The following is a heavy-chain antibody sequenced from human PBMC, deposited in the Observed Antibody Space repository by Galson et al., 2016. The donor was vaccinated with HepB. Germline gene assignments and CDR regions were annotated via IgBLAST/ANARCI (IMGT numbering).Heavy chain of an antibody. D-gene: IGHD2-2*01. Sequence: SLRLSCAASGFTLSNVWMNWVRQAPGKGLEWVGRIRSKTAGGTTDYAAPVKGRFTVSRDDSKNTLFLQMSSLETDDTAVYYCATEVFGMPFNSDYWGQGTVVTVSS. V-gene: IGHV3-15*01. CDR2: IRSKTAGGTT. CDR1: GFTLSNVW. J-gene: IGHJ4*02. CDR3: ATEVFGMPFNSDY.